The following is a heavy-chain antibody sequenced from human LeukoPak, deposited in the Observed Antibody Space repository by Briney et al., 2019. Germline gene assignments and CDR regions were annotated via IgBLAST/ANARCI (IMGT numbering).Heavy chain of an antibody. Sequence: GGSLRLSCAASGFTFTSYEMNWVRQAPGKGLEWVSYISTSGNTIYYADSVKGRFTISRDNAKNSLSLQMNSLRAEDTSVYYCARARSSGWYYFDYWGHGTLVTVSS. D-gene: IGHD6-19*01. CDR2: ISTSGNTI. CDR1: GFTFTSYE. J-gene: IGHJ4*01. CDR3: ARARSSGWYYFDY. V-gene: IGHV3-48*03.